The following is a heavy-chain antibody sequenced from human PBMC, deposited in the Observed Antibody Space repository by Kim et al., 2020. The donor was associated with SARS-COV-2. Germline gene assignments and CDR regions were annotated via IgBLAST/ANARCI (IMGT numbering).Heavy chain of an antibody. J-gene: IGHJ5*02. CDR1: GYTFTSYG. Sequence: ASVKVSCKASGYTFTSYGISWVRQAPGQGLEWMGWISAYNGNTNYAQKLQGRVTMTTDTSTSTAYMELRSLRSDDTAVYYCARLRITMVRGVIIESLGWFDPWGQGTLVTVSS. CDR2: ISAYNGNT. D-gene: IGHD3-10*01. V-gene: IGHV1-18*01. CDR3: ARLRITMVRGVIIESLGWFDP.